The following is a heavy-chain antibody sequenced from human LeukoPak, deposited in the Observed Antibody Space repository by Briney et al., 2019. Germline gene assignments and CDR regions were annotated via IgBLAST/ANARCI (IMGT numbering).Heavy chain of an antibody. CDR3: VRKGEKYGDYDY. V-gene: IGHV1-2*02. CDR2: ILPSSGGP. Sequence: ASVKVSCKASGYTFTGYYLHWVRQAPGQELEWMGWILPSSGGPYYAQKFQGRITMSRDTSISTAYMELSSLTSDDTAVYYCVRKGEKYGDYDYWGQGALVTVSS. CDR1: GYTFTGYY. J-gene: IGHJ4*02. D-gene: IGHD4-17*01.